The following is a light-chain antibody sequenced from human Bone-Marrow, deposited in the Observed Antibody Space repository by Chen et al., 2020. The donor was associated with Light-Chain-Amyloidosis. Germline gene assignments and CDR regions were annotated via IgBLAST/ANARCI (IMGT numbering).Light chain of an antibody. Sequence: SYVLTQPSSGSVAPGQTATIACGGNNIGSTSVHWYQQTPGQAPLLVVYDDSDRPSGIPERLSGSNSGNTATLTISRVEAGYEADYYCQVWDRSSDRPVFGGGTKLTVL. CDR2: DDS. J-gene: IGLJ3*02. CDR3: QVWDRSSDRPV. V-gene: IGLV3-21*02. CDR1: NIGSTS.